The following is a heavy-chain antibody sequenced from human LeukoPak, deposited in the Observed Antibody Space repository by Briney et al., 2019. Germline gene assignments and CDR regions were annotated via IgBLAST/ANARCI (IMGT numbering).Heavy chain of an antibody. CDR2: ISYDGSDK. CDR1: AFTFSSYG. J-gene: IGHJ4*02. Sequence: GGSLRLSCAASAFTFSSYGMHWVRQAPGKGLEGVALISYDGSDKDYAKSVKGRFTISRDNSKNTLYLQMNSLRAEGTAVYYCAKDMSGGDCPDYWGQGTLVTVSS. CDR3: AKDMSGGDCPDY. V-gene: IGHV3-30*05. D-gene: IGHD2-21*02.